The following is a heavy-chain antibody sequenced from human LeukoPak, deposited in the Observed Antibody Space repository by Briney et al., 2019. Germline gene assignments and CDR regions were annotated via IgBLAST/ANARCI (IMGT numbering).Heavy chain of an antibody. CDR3: ARLTGGYGDYEFDWFDP. CDR1: GGSISSYY. CDR2: IYYSGST. Sequence: SETLSLTCNVPGGSISSYYWSWIRQPPGKGLEWIGYIYYSGSTTYNPSLKSRVTISVDTSKNQFSLKLRSVTAADTAVYYCARLTGGYGDYEFDWFDPWGQGTLVTVSS. V-gene: IGHV4-59*01. D-gene: IGHD4-17*01. J-gene: IGHJ5*02.